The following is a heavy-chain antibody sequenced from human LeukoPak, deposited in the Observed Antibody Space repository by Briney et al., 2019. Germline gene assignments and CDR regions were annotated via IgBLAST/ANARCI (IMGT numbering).Heavy chain of an antibody. CDR3: ARARRSWHTAKL. J-gene: IGHJ4*02. Sequence: RASVKVSCKASGDTFTSYGISWVRQAPGQGLEWMGWISAYNGNTNYAQKLQGRVTMTTDTSTSTAYMELRSLRSDDTAVYYCARARRSWHTAKLWGQGTLVNVSS. CDR2: ISAYNGNT. V-gene: IGHV1-18*01. CDR1: GDTFTSYG. D-gene: IGHD6-13*01.